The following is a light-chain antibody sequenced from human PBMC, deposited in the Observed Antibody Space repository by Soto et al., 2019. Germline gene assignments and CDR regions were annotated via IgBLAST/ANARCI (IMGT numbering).Light chain of an antibody. CDR2: KAS. Sequence: DIQMTQSPSTLSASVGDRVTITCRASQSISSWLAWYQQKPGKAPKLLIYKASSLESGVPSRFSGSVSWTEFTLTISSLQPDDFATYYCQQYTSLYTFGQGTKLEIK. J-gene: IGKJ2*01. V-gene: IGKV1-5*03. CDR1: QSISSW. CDR3: QQYTSLYT.